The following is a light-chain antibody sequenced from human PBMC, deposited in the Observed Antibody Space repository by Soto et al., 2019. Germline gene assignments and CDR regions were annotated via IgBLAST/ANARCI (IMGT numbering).Light chain of an antibody. V-gene: IGLV2-23*01. CDR1: ISDVGSYNL. J-gene: IGLJ2*01. CDR2: EGT. Sequence: QSALTQPASVSGSPGQSITISCTGTISDVGSYNLVSWYQQHPGKAPKLMIYEGTKRPSGVSNRFSGSKSGNTASLTVSGLQAEDEADYYCCSYASHGKVLFGGGTKLTVL. CDR3: CSYASHGKVL.